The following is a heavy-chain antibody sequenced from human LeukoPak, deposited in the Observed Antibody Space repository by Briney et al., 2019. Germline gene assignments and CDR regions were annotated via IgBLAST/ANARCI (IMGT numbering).Heavy chain of an antibody. CDR3: ARRNYYGSGSYYVFDY. Sequence: GESLKISCKGSGHSFTSYWIGWVRQMPGKGLEWMGIIYPGDSDTRYSPSFQGQVTISADKSISTAYLQWSSLKASDTAMYYCARRNYYGSGSYYVFDYWGQGTLVTVSS. J-gene: IGHJ4*02. D-gene: IGHD3-10*01. V-gene: IGHV5-51*01. CDR2: IYPGDSDT. CDR1: GHSFTSYW.